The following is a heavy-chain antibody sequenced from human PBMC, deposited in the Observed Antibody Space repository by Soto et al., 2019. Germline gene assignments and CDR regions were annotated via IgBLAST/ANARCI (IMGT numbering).Heavy chain of an antibody. J-gene: IGHJ6*03. D-gene: IGHD2-15*01. Sequence: SETLSLTCTVSGGSISSYYWSWIRQPPGKGLEWIGYIYYSGSTNYNPSLKSRVTISVDTSKNQFSLKLSSVTAADTAVYYCARVLYCSGGSCYSDYYYYMDVWGKGTTVTVSS. CDR2: IYYSGST. CDR3: ARVLYCSGGSCYSDYYYYMDV. CDR1: GGSISSYY. V-gene: IGHV4-59*01.